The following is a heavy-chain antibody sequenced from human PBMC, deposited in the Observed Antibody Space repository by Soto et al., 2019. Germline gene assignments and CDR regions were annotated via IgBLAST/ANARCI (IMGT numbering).Heavy chain of an antibody. CDR3: AKHLGYCSGGSCYFDAFDI. CDR1: GFTFSSYA. V-gene: IGHV3-23*01. J-gene: IGHJ3*02. Sequence: GGSLRLSCAASGFTFSSYAMSWVRQAPGKGLEWVSAISGSGGSTYYADSVKGRFTISRDNSKNTLYLQMNSLRAEDTAVYYCAKHLGYCSGGSCYFDAFDIWGQGTMVTVSS. D-gene: IGHD2-15*01. CDR2: ISGSGGST.